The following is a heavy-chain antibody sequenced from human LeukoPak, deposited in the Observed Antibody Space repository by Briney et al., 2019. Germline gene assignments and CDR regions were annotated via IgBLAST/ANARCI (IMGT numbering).Heavy chain of an antibody. V-gene: IGHV4-61*08. J-gene: IGHJ4*02. D-gene: IGHD2-21*02. CDR1: GDPVSSGGYY. CDR2: IYYSGST. CDR3: ARARRDEYYFDY. Sequence: PSETLSLTCTVSGDPVSSGGYYWSWIRQPPGKGLEWIGYIYYSGSTNYNPSLKSRVTISVDTSKNQFSLKLNSVTAADTAVYYCARARRDEYYFDYWGQGTLVTVSS.